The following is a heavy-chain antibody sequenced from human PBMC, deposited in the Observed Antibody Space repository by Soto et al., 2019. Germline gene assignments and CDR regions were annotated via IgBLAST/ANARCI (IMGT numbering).Heavy chain of an antibody. CDR2: ISGSGDTS. CDR1: GFTFSNYA. CDR3: AKEGTSGLYYFDY. V-gene: IGHV3-23*01. D-gene: IGHD6-19*01. Sequence: PGGSLRLSCAASGFTFSNYAISWVRQAPGKGLEWVSIISGSGDTSYYADSVKGRFTISRDNSRNTLYLQLNSLRAEDSAKYYCAKEGTSGLYYFDYWGPGTLVTVPS. J-gene: IGHJ4*02.